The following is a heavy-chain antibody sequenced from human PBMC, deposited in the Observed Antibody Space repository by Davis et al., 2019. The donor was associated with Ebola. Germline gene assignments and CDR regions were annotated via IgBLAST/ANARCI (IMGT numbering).Heavy chain of an antibody. D-gene: IGHD3-22*01. V-gene: IGHV4-39*07. CDR3: ARVTYYYDSSGPFGAFDI. Sequence: MPSETLSLTCTVSGGSISSSSYYWGWIRQPPGKGLEWIGSIYYSGSTYYNPSLKSRVTISVDTSKNQFSLKLSSVTAADTAVYYCARVTYYYDSSGPFGAFDIWGQGTMVTVSS. J-gene: IGHJ3*02. CDR2: IYYSGST. CDR1: GGSISSSSYY.